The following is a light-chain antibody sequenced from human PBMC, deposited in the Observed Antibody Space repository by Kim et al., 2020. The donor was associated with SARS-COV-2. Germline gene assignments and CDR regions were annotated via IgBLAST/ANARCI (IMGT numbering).Light chain of an antibody. CDR1: QSVSSN. CDR2: GAS. V-gene: IGKV3-20*01. J-gene: IGKJ1*01. CDR3: QQYDSSPWT. Sequence: LAPGERATLTCRASQSVSSNLAWYHQKPGQAPRLLIYGASSRATGIPDRFSGSGSGTDFTLTISRLGPEDFAVYYCQQYDSSPWTFGQGTKVDIK.